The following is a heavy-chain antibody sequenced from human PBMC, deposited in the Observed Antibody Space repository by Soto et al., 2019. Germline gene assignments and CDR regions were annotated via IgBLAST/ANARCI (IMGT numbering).Heavy chain of an antibody. V-gene: IGHV4-39*01. D-gene: IGHD1-7*01. CDR1: GGSISSSSYY. CDR2: IYYSGST. J-gene: IGHJ6*02. Sequence: SETLSLTCTVSGGSISSSSYYWGWIRQPPGKGLEWIGSIYYSGSTCYNPSLKSRVTISVDTSKNQFSLKLSSVTAADTAVYYCARRTGTTKRGYDMDVWGQGTTVTVSS. CDR3: ARRTGTTKRGYDMDV.